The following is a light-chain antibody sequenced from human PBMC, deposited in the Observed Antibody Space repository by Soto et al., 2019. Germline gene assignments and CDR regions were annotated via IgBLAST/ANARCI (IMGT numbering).Light chain of an antibody. J-gene: IGKJ2*01. CDR2: AAS. CDR1: QSVSNW. CDR3: QQSYSIPVT. Sequence: GDRVIITCRASQSVSNWLAWYQQKPGKAPKLLIHAASSLESGVPSRFSGSGSGTDFTLTISSLQPEDSATYYCQQSYSIPVTFGQGTKVDIK. V-gene: IGKV1-39*01.